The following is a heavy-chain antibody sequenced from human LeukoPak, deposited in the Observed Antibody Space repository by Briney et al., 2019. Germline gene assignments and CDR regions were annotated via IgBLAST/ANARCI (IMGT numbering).Heavy chain of an antibody. CDR1: GFTFSSDI. Sequence: GGSLRLSCAASGFTFSSDIMNCGREAPGKGLEGGSAISSSSSYLYYADSVKGRFPISRDNAKHSLYLQMNSLRAEDTAVYYCASSMPVTDFDYWGQGTLVTVSS. CDR3: ASSMPVTDFDY. V-gene: IGHV3-21*01. CDR2: ISSSSSYL. D-gene: IGHD2/OR15-2a*01. J-gene: IGHJ4*02.